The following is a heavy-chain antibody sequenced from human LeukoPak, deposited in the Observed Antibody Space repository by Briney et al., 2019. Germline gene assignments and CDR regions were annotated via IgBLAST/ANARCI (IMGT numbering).Heavy chain of an antibody. D-gene: IGHD3-10*01. J-gene: IGHJ4*02. V-gene: IGHV3-21*01. CDR2: ISSSSRYI. CDR1: GXTFSSYS. Sequence: GGALXVSCAGSGXTFSSYSMNWVGQAPGKGLEGVSSISSSSRYIHYADSVKGRLTVSRDNANTSLYLQMNSLRAEDTAVYYCARGSGSYRDFDYWGQGTLVTVSS. CDR3: ARGSGSYRDFDY.